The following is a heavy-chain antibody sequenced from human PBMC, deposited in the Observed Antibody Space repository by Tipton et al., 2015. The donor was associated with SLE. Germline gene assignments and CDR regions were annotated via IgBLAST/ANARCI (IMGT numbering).Heavy chain of an antibody. CDR1: GGSIRSSSSW. CDR3: ARQQRGNYGMDV. J-gene: IGHJ6*02. Sequence: GLVKPSETLSLTCTVSGGSIRSSSSWWGWIRQPAGKALEWIGRIYTSGTNYNPSLKSRVTMSVDTSKNQFSLRLISLTAADTAVYYCARQQRGNYGMDVWGQGTTVTVSS. V-gene: IGHV4-61*02. CDR2: IYTSGT. D-gene: IGHD6-13*01.